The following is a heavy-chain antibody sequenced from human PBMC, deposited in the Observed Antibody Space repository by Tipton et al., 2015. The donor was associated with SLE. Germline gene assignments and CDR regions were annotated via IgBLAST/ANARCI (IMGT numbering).Heavy chain of an antibody. Sequence: SLRLSCAASGFTFSSYAMHWVRQAPGKGLEWVSGINWNGGSTGYADSVKGRFTISRDNAKNSLYPQMNSLRAEDTALYYCARELGWELLHWYFDLWGRGTLVTVSS. V-gene: IGHV3-20*04. J-gene: IGHJ2*01. CDR1: GFTFSSYA. CDR3: ARELGWELLHWYFDL. CDR2: INWNGGST. D-gene: IGHD1-26*01.